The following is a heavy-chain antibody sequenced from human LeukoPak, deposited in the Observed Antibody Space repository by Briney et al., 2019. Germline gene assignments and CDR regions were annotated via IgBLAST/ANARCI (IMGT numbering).Heavy chain of an antibody. J-gene: IGHJ6*02. CDR1: GFTFSDYN. Sequence: GGSLRLSCAASGFTFSDYNMNWVRQAPGKGLEWVSYITDSGNTIHYADSVKGRFTISRDSAKTSLYLQMTSLRAEDTAVYYCARSIGLTGGGVDVWGQGTTVTVSS. D-gene: IGHD3-9*01. V-gene: IGHV3-11*04. CDR2: ITDSGNTI. CDR3: ARSIGLTGGGVDV.